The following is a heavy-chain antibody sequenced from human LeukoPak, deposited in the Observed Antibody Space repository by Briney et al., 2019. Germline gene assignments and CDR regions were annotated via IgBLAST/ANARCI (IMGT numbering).Heavy chain of an antibody. V-gene: IGHV4-34*01. CDR1: GGSFSGYY. Sequence: SETLSLTCAVYGGSFSGYYWSWIRQPPGKGLEWIGEINHSGSTNYNPSLKSRVTISIDKSKKQFSLKLISVTAADTAIYYCARVGGMTTINNAAFDIWGQGTMVTVSS. J-gene: IGHJ3*02. CDR3: ARVGGMTTINNAAFDI. D-gene: IGHD5-24*01. CDR2: INHSGST.